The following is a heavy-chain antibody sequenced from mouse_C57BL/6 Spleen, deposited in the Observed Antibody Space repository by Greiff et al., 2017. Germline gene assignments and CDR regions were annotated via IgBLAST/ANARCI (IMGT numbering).Heavy chain of an antibody. Sequence: VQLQQSGAELVKPGASVKLSCTASGFNIKDYYMHWVKQRTEQGLEWIGRFAPEDGETKYAAKFQGKATITAEPSSNTAYLQLSSLQSDDTAVYYCARSMCNFLDYWGQGTTLTVSS. J-gene: IGHJ2*01. CDR3: ARSMCNFLDY. D-gene: IGHD2-1*01. CDR1: GFNIKDYY. CDR2: FAPEDGET. V-gene: IGHV14-2*01.